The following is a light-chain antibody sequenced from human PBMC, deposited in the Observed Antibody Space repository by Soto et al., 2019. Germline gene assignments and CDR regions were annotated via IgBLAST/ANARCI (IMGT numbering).Light chain of an antibody. Sequence: DIQMTQSPSSLSASVGDRVTISCRASQGIGTFLAWYQQNPGKVPKLPIYGSSTLQSGVPSRFSGSGSGTDFTLTISSLQPEDVATYYCQKYDSDPRTFGQGTKVEIK. CDR3: QKYDSDPRT. CDR1: QGIGTF. J-gene: IGKJ1*01. CDR2: GSS. V-gene: IGKV1-27*01.